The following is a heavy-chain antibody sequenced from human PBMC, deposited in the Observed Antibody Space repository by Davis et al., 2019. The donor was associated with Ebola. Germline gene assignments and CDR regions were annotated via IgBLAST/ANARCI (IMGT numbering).Heavy chain of an antibody. CDR3: AKDNGAVRGSYYYYYGMDV. CDR2: ISYDGSTK. D-gene: IGHD3-10*01. Sequence: SLKIPCAASGFTFSSYGMHCVRQAPGKGLEWVAVISYDGSTKYYADSVKGRFTISRDNSKNTLYLQMNSLRAEDTAVYYCAKDNGAVRGSYYYYYGMDVWGKGTTVTVSS. V-gene: IGHV3-30*18. J-gene: IGHJ6*04. CDR1: GFTFSSYG.